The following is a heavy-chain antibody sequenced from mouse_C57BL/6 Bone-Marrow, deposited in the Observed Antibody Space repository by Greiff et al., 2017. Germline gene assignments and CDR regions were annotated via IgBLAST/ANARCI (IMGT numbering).Heavy chain of an antibody. CDR3: ARCDGSQADYAMDY. J-gene: IGHJ4*01. CDR1: GYTFTDYY. Sequence: QVQLQQSGAELVRPGASVKLSCKASGYTFTDYYINWVKQRPGQGLEWIARIYPGSGNTYYNEKFKGKATLTADKSSSTAYMQLSSLTSEDSAVYFGARCDGSQADYAMDYWGQGTSVTVSS. CDR2: IYPGSGNT. D-gene: IGHD2-3*01. V-gene: IGHV1-76*01.